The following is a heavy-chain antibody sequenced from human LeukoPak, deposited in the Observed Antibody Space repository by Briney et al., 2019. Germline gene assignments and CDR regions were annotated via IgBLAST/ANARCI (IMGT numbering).Heavy chain of an antibody. CDR2: IYYSGST. D-gene: IGHD6-13*01. CDR3: ARRGYSSSWYFGPLRSPFDY. J-gene: IGHJ4*02. V-gene: IGHV4-30-4*08. CDR1: GGSISSGDYY. Sequence: SETLSLICTVSGGSISSGDYYWSWIRQPPGKGLERFGYIYYSGSTYNNPSLKSRVTISVDWSKSQFSLKLSSVTAADTAVYYCARRGYSSSWYFGPLRSPFDYWGQGTLVTVSS.